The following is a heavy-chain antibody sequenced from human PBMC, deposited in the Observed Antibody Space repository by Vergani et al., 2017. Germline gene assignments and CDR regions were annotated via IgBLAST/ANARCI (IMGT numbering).Heavy chain of an antibody. CDR3: EREQSGDYADRFDY. J-gene: IGHJ4*02. CDR1: GFTFSSYD. Sequence: VQLVESGGGLVKPGGSLRLSCAASGFTFSSYDMHWVRQAPGKGLEWVAVIWYDGSNKYYADSVKGRFTISRDNSKNTLYLQMNSLRAEDTAVYYCEREQSGDYADRFDYWGQGTLVTVSS. CDR2: IWYDGSNK. V-gene: IGHV3-33*08. D-gene: IGHD4-17*01.